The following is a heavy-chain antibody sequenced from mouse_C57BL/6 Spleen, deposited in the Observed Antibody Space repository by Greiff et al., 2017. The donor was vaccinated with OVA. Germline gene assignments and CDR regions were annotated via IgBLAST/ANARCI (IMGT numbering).Heavy chain of an antibody. Sequence: EVMLVESGGGLVKPGGSLKLSCAASGFTFSSYAMSWVRQSPEKRLEWVATISDGGSYTYYPDNVKGRFTISRDNAKINLYLQMSHLKSEDTAMYYCEGDQDSSGYVYFDYWGQGTTLTVSS. CDR1: GFTFSSYA. CDR3: EGDQDSSGYVYFDY. V-gene: IGHV5-4*01. CDR2: ISDGGSYT. D-gene: IGHD3-2*02. J-gene: IGHJ2*01.